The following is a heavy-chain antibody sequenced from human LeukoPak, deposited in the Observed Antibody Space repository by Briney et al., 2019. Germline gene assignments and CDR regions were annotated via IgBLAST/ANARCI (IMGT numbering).Heavy chain of an antibody. CDR1: GFTFSSYE. CDR3: ARELIAAAGTGP. J-gene: IGHJ5*02. Sequence: GGSLRLSCAASGFTFSSYEMNWVRQAPGKGLEWVSYISSSGSTIYYADSVKGRFTISRDNAKNSLYLQMNSLRAEDTAVYYCARELIAAAGTGPWGQGTLVTVSS. V-gene: IGHV3-48*03. D-gene: IGHD6-13*01. CDR2: ISSSGSTI.